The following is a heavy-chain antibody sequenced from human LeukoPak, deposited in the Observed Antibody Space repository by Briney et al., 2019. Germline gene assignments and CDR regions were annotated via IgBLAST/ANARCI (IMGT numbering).Heavy chain of an antibody. V-gene: IGHV3-21*01. CDR2: TSSSSSYI. Sequence: GGSLRLSCAASGFTFSSYSMNWVRQAPGKGLEWVSSTSSSSSYIYYADSVKGRFTISRDNAKNSLYLQMNSLRAEDAAVYYCARDLSAARGPWGQGTLVTVSS. CDR1: GFTFSSYS. J-gene: IGHJ4*02. D-gene: IGHD6-6*01. CDR3: ARDLSAARGP.